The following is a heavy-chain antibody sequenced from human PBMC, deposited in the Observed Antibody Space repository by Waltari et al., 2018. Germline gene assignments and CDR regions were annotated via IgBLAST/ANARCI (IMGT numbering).Heavy chain of an antibody. V-gene: IGHV3-23*03. CDR3: ATEFYGYYAFDI. CDR1: GFTFSSYA. CDR2: IYSGGST. J-gene: IGHJ3*02. D-gene: IGHD5-18*01. Sequence: EVPLLESGGGLVQPGGSLRLSCAASGFTFSSYAMSWVRQAPGKGLEWVSVIYSGGSTYYADSVKGRFTISRDNSKNTLYLQMNSLRAEDTAVYYCATEFYGYYAFDIWGQGTMVTVSS.